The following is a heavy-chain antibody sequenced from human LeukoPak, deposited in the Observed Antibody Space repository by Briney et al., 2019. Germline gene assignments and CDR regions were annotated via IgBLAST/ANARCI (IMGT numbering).Heavy chain of an antibody. J-gene: IGHJ4*02. CDR2: IRTKTYDGTT. Sequence: PGGSLRLSCTASGFTFGDYAMSWFRQAPGKGLEWVGFIRTKTYDGTTEYAASVKGRFTISRDDSKSVAYLQMNSLKTEDTAVYYCTRGAMAPDYWGQGTLVTVSS. CDR1: GFTFGDYA. CDR3: TRGAMAPDY. V-gene: IGHV3-49*03. D-gene: IGHD5-18*01.